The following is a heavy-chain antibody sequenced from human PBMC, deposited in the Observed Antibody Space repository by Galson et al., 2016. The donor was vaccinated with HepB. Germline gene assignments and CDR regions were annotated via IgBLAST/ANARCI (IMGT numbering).Heavy chain of an antibody. D-gene: IGHD5-12*01. Sequence: ETLSLTCTVSGGSLSSESNYWGWTRQPPGKGLEWIASIYYTGSSYYNPSLKSRVTISVDTSKNQFSLRVNSVTAADTAVYYCTREGSGYDLDYYSGMDVWGQGTTVTVSS. CDR3: TREGSGYDLDYYSGMDV. J-gene: IGHJ6*02. CDR2: IYYTGSS. CDR1: GGSLSSESNY. V-gene: IGHV4-39*07.